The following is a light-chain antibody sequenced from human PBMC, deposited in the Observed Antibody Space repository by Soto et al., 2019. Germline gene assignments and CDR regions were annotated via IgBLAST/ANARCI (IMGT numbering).Light chain of an antibody. CDR2: GAS. CDR3: QQHHDWRPIT. V-gene: IGKV3-15*01. J-gene: IGKJ3*01. CDR1: QTVSDD. Sequence: EIVMTQSPATLFVSPGERATLSCRASQTVSDDLAWYQQKPGQAPRLLIYGASTRATDIPARFSGGGSGTEFALTISSRQSEDDAIYYCQQHHDWRPITFGPGTKVNI.